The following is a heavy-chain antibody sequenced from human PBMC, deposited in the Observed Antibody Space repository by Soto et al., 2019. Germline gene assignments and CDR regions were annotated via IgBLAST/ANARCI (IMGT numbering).Heavy chain of an antibody. CDR1: GGSISSYY. J-gene: IGHJ5*02. V-gene: IGHV4-59*01. CDR3: ARGGPSSKWLDP. Sequence: SETLSLTCTVSGGSISSYYWSWIRQPPGKGLEWIGYIYFRGTTNYNPSLKSRVTMSADTSKNQFSLKLNSVTAADTAVYFCARGGPSSKWLDPWGQGIQVTVSS. CDR2: IYFRGTT.